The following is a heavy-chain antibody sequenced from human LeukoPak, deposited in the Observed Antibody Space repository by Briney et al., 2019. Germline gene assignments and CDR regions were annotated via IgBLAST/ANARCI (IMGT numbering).Heavy chain of an antibody. Sequence: PGGSLRLSCAASGFTFDDYAMHWVRQAPGKDLEWVSGISWNSGSIGYADSVKGRFTISRDNAKNSLYLQMNSLRAEDTALYYCAKGAPRIPLDYWGQGTLVTVSS. J-gene: IGHJ4*02. D-gene: IGHD2-15*01. CDR1: GFTFDDYA. CDR3: AKGAPRIPLDY. V-gene: IGHV3-9*01. CDR2: ISWNSGSI.